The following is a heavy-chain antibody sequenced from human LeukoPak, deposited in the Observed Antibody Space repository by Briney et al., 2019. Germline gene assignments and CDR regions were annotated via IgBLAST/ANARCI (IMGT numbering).Heavy chain of an antibody. V-gene: IGHV1-8*01. D-gene: IGHD6-19*01. CDR1: GYTFTSCD. J-gene: IGHJ4*02. Sequence: ASVKVSCKASGYTFTSCDINWVRQATGQGLEWMGWMNPNSGNTGYGQSFQGRITMTRDISIGTAYMELSNLTSEDTAIYYCTRGSSGRRDNWGRGTLVTVSA. CDR3: TRGSSGRRDN. CDR2: MNPNSGNT.